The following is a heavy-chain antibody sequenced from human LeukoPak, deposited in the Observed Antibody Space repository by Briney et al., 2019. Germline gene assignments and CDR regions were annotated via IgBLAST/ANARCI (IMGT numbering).Heavy chain of an antibody. V-gene: IGHV4-30-4*01. CDR2: IYYSGST. D-gene: IGHD3-3*01. CDR1: GGSISSGDYY. Sequence: SETLSLTCTVSGGSISSGDYYWSWIRQPPGKGLEWIGYIYYSGSTYYNPSLKSRVTISVDTSKNQFSLKLSSVTAADTAVYYCARGGYYDFWSGGYYYYYMDVWGKGTTVTVSS. J-gene: IGHJ6*03. CDR3: ARGGYYDFWSGGYYYYYMDV.